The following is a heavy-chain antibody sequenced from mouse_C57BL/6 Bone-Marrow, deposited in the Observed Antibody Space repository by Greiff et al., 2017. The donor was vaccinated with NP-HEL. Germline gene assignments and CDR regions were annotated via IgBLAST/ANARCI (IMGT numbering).Heavy chain of an antibody. D-gene: IGHD2-4*01. J-gene: IGHJ3*01. CDR3: ARYDYAWFAY. Sequence: EVQLQESGPELVKPGASVKIPCKASGYTFTDYNMDWVKQSHGKSLEWIGDINPNNGGTIYNQKFKGKATLTVDKSSSTAYMELRSLTSEDTAVYYCARYDYAWFAYWGQGTLVTVSA. CDR1: GYTFTDYN. CDR2: INPNNGGT. V-gene: IGHV1-18*01.